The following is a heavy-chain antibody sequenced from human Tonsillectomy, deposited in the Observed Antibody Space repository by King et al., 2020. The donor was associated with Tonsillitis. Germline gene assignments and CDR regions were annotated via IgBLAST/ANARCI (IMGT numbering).Heavy chain of an antibody. J-gene: IGHJ6*02. CDR3: ARESGGYYYGMDV. V-gene: IGHV4-61*01. Sequence: VQLQESGPGLVKPSETLSLTCTVSGGSVSSGSYYWSWIRHPPGKGLEWIGDIYYSGSTNYNPSLKSRVTISVDTSKNQFSLKLSSVTAADTAVYYCARESGGYYYGMDVWGQGTTVTVSS. CDR1: GGSVSSGSYY. CDR2: IYYSGST. D-gene: IGHD3-10*01.